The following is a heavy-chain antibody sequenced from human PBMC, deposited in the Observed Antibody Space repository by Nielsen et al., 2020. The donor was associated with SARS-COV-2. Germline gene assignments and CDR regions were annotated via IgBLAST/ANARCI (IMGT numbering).Heavy chain of an antibody. CDR1: GGTFSSYA. J-gene: IGHJ4*02. Sequence: SVKVSCKASGGTFSSYAISWVRQAPGQGLEWMGRIIPILGIANYAQKFQGRVTITADKSTSTAYMELRSLRSDDTAVYYCARDRNVDTADDYWGQGTLVTVSS. CDR2: IIPILGIA. D-gene: IGHD5-18*01. V-gene: IGHV1-69*04. CDR3: ARDRNVDTADDY.